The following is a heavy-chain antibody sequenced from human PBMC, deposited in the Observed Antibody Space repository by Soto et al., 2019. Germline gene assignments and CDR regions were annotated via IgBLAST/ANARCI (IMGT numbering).Heavy chain of an antibody. V-gene: IGHV4-59*01. J-gene: IGHJ4*02. CDR2: IYDSGSP. Sequence: SETLYLTCTISCGSISVYYWSWIRQPPGQALEWIGYIYDSGSPYYNPSLRSRVIISADTSKNQISLKLTSATAADTAVYYCARGVGSSPPRYWGRGTLVTVSS. D-gene: IGHD1-26*01. CDR3: ARGVGSSPPRY. CDR1: CGSISVYY.